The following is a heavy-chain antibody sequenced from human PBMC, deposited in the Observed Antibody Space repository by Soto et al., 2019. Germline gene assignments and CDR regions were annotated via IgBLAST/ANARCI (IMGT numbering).Heavy chain of an antibody. D-gene: IGHD6-19*01. CDR3: ARDRAVAGTRYFDY. V-gene: IGHV1-3*01. CDR1: GYTFTSYA. CDR2: INAGNGNT. Sequence: ASVKVSCKDSGYTFTSYAMHWVRQAPGQRLEWMGWINAGNGNTKYSQKFQGRVTITRDTSASTAYMELSSLRSEDTAVYYCARDRAVAGTRYFDYWGQGTLVTVSS. J-gene: IGHJ4*02.